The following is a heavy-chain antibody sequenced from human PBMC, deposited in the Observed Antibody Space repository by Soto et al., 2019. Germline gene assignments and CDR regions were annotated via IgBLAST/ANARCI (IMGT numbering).Heavy chain of an antibody. Sequence: GGSLRLSCAASGFTFSSYAMSWVRQAPGKGLEWVSAISGSGGSTYYADSVKGWFTISRDNSKNTLYLEMIRLRAEDTAVYYCAKDTSPAGYQPPFTDWGQGTLVTVSS. V-gene: IGHV3-23*01. CDR1: GFTFSSYA. CDR2: ISGSGGST. J-gene: IGHJ4*02. CDR3: AKDTSPAGYQPPFTD. D-gene: IGHD2-2*01.